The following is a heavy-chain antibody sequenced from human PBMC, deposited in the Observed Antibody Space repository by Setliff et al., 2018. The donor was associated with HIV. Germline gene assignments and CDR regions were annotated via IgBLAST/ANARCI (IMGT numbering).Heavy chain of an antibody. CDR3: VRDTIEGYPDYFDY. CDR2: ISGGSDST. D-gene: IGHD1-26*01. Sequence: GGSLRLSCAASGFTLSNFWMHWVRQAPGKGLEWVSLISGGSDSTYYADSVKGRFTISRDKSKNTLYLQMNSLRAEDTAVYFCVRDTIEGYPDYFDYWGQGTLVTVSS. J-gene: IGHJ4*02. CDR1: GFTLSNFW. V-gene: IGHV3-23*01.